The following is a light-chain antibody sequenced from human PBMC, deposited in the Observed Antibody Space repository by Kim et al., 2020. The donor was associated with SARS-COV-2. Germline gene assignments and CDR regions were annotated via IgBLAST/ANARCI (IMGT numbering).Light chain of an antibody. V-gene: IGLV3-19*01. CDR2: GKN. Sequence: SSELTQDPAVSVALGQTVRITCQGDSLRSYYASWYQQKPGQAPVLVIYGKNNRPSEIPDRFSGSSSGNTASLTITGDQAEDEADYYCNSRDSSGNHLVFGGGTQLTVL. J-gene: IGLJ3*02. CDR3: NSRDSSGNHLV. CDR1: SLRSYY.